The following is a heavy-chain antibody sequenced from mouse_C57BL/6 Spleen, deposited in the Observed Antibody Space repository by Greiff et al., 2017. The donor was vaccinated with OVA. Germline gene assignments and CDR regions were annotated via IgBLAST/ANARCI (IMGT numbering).Heavy chain of an antibody. Sequence: VQLQQSGAELVRPGASVTLSCKASGYTFTDYEMHWVKQTPVHGLEWIGAIDPETGGTAYNQKFKGKAILTADKSSSTAYMELRSLTSEDSAVYYCTRDRDDWFAYWGQGTLVTVSA. CDR1: GYTFTDYE. CDR3: TRDRDDWFAY. D-gene: IGHD3-2*01. V-gene: IGHV1-15*01. J-gene: IGHJ3*01. CDR2: IDPETGGT.